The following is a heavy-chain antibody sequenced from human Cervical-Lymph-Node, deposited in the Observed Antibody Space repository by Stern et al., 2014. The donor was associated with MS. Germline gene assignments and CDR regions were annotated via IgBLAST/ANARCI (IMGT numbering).Heavy chain of an antibody. Sequence: VQLVESGGGLVQPGGSLRLSCAVSGFTFINFAMSWVRQAPGKGLEWVSVISGSGGSTYYANSVKGRFTISRDNSKNTLYLQMNSLRAEDTAVYYCAKGLDSSWYSISDCWGQGTLVTVSS. V-gene: IGHV3-23*04. CDR3: AKGLDSSWYSISDC. D-gene: IGHD6-13*01. CDR1: GFTFINFA. CDR2: ISGSGGST. J-gene: IGHJ4*02.